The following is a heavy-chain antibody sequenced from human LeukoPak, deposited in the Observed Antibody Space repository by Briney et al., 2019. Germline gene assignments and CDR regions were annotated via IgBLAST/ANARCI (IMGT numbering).Heavy chain of an antibody. CDR1: GYTFTSYY. D-gene: IGHD5-24*01. Sequence: ASVKVSCKASGYTFTSYYMHWVRQAPGQGLEWMGIINPSGGSTSYAQKFQGRVTMTRDTSTSTVYMELSSLRSEDTAVYYCARGVLRDGYNYDAFDIWGQGTMVTVSS. CDR3: ARGVLRDGYNYDAFDI. J-gene: IGHJ3*02. V-gene: IGHV1-46*01. CDR2: INPSGGST.